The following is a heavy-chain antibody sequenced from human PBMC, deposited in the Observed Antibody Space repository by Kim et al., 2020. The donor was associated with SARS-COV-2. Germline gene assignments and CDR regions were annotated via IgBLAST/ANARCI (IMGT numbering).Heavy chain of an antibody. J-gene: IGHJ6*02. V-gene: IGHV3-20*03. Sequence: KGRFTNSRDNAKNSLYLKMNSLRAEDTALYYCARGRKQWLTYYYYYGMDVWGQGTTVTVSS. D-gene: IGHD6-19*01. CDR3: ARGRKQWLTYYYYYGMDV.